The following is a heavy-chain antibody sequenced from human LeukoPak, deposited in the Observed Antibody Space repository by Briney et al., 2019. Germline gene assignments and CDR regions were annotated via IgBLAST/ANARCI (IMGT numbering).Heavy chain of an antibody. Sequence: PSETLSLTCTVSGYSISRGYSWGWIRQPPGKGLEWIGNIYHSGSTNYSPSLKSRVTISVDTSKNQFSLKLSSVTAADTAVYYCARVKARGYNHFDYWGQGTLVTVSS. CDR1: GYSISRGYS. CDR2: IYHSGST. CDR3: ARVKARGYNHFDY. D-gene: IGHD5-24*01. J-gene: IGHJ4*02. V-gene: IGHV4-38-2*02.